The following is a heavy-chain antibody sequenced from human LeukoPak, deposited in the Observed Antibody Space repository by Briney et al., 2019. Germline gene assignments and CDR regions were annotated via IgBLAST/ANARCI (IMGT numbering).Heavy chain of an antibody. CDR3: ARGMWTSIDY. V-gene: IGHV3-21*01. CDR1: GFTFSSYS. J-gene: IGHJ4*02. CDR2: ISSSSSYI. Sequence: GGSLRLSCAASGFTFSSYSMNWVRQASGKGLEWVSSISSSSSYIYYADSVKGRFTISRDNAKNSLYLQVNSLRAEDTAVYYCARGMWTSIDYWGQGTLVTVSS. D-gene: IGHD2-21*01.